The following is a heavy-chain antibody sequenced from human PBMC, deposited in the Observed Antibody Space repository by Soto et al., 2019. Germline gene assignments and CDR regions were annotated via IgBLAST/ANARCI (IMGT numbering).Heavy chain of an antibody. CDR3: AKDGSPSVLATTVYYHHYGLAV. J-gene: IGHJ6*02. D-gene: IGHD2-15*01. CDR1: GFTFSSYG. CDR2: ISYDGSNK. V-gene: IGHV3-30*18. Sequence: PGGSLRLSCAASGFTFSSYGMHWVRQAPGKGLEWVAVISYDGSNKYYADSVKGRFTTSRDNSKNTLYLQMNSLRAGDTAVYYCAKDGSPSVLATTVYYHHYGLAVWGQGTTVTVSS.